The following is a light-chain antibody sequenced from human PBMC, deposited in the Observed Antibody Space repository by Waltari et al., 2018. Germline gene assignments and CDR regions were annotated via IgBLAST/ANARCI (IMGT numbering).Light chain of an antibody. V-gene: IGKV1-5*03. J-gene: IGKJ2*03. CDR3: QQYSSSSMVS. Sequence: DIQMTQSPSTLSASVGDRVTLTCRASQSISTLLAWLQQKPGNPPKLLIYKPFNLGSGGPSRFSGSGSGRECTLLITSLRPDDFATEYCQQYSSSSMVSFGQGTKLESK. CDR2: KPF. CDR1: QSISTL.